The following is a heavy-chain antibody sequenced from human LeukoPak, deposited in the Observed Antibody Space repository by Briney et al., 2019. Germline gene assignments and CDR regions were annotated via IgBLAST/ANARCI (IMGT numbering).Heavy chain of an antibody. CDR1: GFTFSSYA. J-gene: IGHJ4*02. D-gene: IGHD6-13*01. CDR2: ISYDGSNK. Sequence: GGSLRLSCAASGFTFSSYAMHWARQAPGKGLEGVAVISYDGSNKYYADSVKGRFTISRDNSKNTLYLQMNSLRAEDTAVYYCAREGIAAALCFDYWGQGTLVTVSS. V-gene: IGHV3-30*04. CDR3: AREGIAAALCFDY.